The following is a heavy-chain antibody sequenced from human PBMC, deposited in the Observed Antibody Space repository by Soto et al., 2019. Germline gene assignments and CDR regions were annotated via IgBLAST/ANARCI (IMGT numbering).Heavy chain of an antibody. D-gene: IGHD3-3*01. J-gene: IGHJ5*02. Sequence: GGSLRLSCSASGFTFSSYIMNWVRQAPGKGLEWVSSISSSSSYIYYADSVNGRFTISGDNTKNSLYLQMNSLRAEDTAVYYCARDQSGYDFWSGYYTGWFDPWGQGTLDTVSS. V-gene: IGHV3-21*01. CDR2: ISSSSSYI. CDR1: GFTFSSYI. CDR3: ARDQSGYDFWSGYYTGWFDP.